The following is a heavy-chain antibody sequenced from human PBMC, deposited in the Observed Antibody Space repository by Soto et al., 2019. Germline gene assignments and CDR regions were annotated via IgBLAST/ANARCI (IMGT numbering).Heavy chain of an antibody. Sequence: SETLSLTCTDSDGSILSYHRSWIQQPPGKGLEWIGYIYYSGSTNYNPSLKSRVTISVDTSKNQFSLKLSSVTASDSVVYYCARHSLVRGVSYFDYWGQGTLVTVSS. J-gene: IGHJ4*02. CDR3: ARHSLVRGVSYFDY. V-gene: IGHV4-59*08. CDR2: IYYSGST. D-gene: IGHD3-10*01. CDR1: DGSILSYH.